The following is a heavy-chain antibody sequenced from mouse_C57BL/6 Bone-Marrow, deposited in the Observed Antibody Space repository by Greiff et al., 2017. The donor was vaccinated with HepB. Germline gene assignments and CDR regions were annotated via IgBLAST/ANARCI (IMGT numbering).Heavy chain of an antibody. Sequence: QVQLKQSGPELVKPGASVKLSCKASGYTFTSYDINWVKQRPGQGLEWIGWIYPRDGSTKYTEKFKGKATLTVDTSSSTAYMELHSLTSEDSAVYFCARSGGYDYDGGYYFDYWGQGTTLTVSS. CDR1: GYTFTSYD. D-gene: IGHD2-4*01. J-gene: IGHJ2*01. V-gene: IGHV1-85*01. CDR2: IYPRDGST. CDR3: ARSGGYDYDGGYYFDY.